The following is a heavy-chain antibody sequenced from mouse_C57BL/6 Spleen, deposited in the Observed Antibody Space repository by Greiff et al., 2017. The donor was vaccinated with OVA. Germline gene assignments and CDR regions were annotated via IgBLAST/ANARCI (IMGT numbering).Heavy chain of an antibody. D-gene: IGHD4-1*01. J-gene: IGHJ2*01. CDR3: ARHWDLDY. Sequence: QVQLQQSGPELVKPGASVKISCKASGYAFSSSWMNWVKQRPGKGLEWIGRIYPGDGDTNYNGKFKGKATLTADKSSSTAYMQLSSLTSEDSAVYFCARHWDLDYWGQGTTLTVSS. V-gene: IGHV1-82*01. CDR2: IYPGDGDT. CDR1: GYAFSSSW.